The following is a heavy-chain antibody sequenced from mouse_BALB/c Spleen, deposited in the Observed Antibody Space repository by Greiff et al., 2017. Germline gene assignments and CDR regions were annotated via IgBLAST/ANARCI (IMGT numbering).Heavy chain of an antibody. CDR1: GYSITSDYA. J-gene: IGHJ4*01. D-gene: IGHD2-4*01. V-gene: IGHV3-2*02. CDR2: ISYSGST. Sequence: EVKLQESGPGLVKPSQSLSLTCTVTGYSITSDYAWNWIRQFPGNKLEWMGYISYSGSTSYNPSLKSRISITRDTSKNQFFLQLNSVTTEDTATYYCAREAMITGYYAMDYWGQGTSVTVSS. CDR3: AREAMITGYYAMDY.